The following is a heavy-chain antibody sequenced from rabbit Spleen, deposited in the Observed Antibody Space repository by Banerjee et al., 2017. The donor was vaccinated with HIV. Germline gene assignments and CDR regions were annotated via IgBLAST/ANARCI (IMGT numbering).Heavy chain of an antibody. CDR1: GFSFSSNW. CDR2: IDTNDGDT. D-gene: IGHD1-1*01. V-gene: IGHV1S45*01. Sequence: LEESGGGLVKPGGTLTLTCTVSGFSFSSNWICWVRQAPGKGLEWIACIDTNDGDTDYATWAKGRFPSSKTSSTTVTLQMTSLTAADTATYFCARNYVNAFDPWGPGTLVTVS. CDR3: ARNYVNAFDP. J-gene: IGHJ2*01.